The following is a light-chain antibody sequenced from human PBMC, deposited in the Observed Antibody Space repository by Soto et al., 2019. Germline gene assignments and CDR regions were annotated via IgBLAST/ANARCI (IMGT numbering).Light chain of an antibody. V-gene: IGKV4-1*01. J-gene: IGKJ2*01. Sequence: DIVMTQSPDSLAVSLGERATINCKSSQSVLHSSNNKNYLAWYQQKPGQPPELLIYWASTRESGVPDRFSGSGSGTDFTLTISSLQAEDVAVYYCQQYYTIPYTFGQGTKLEI. CDR2: WAS. CDR1: QSVLHSSNNKNY. CDR3: QQYYTIPYT.